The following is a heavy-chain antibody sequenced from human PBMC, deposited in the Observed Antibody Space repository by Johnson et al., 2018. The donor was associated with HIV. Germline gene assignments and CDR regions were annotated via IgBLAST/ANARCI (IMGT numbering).Heavy chain of an antibody. J-gene: IGHJ3*02. D-gene: IGHD1-1*01. CDR1: GFTFDDYA. CDR3: AKVQGLTTGTTRGAFDI. V-gene: IGHV3-23*04. Sequence: VLLVESGGGLVQPGRSLRLSCAASGFTFDDYAMHWVRQAPGKGLEWVSGISGSGGSTYYADSVKGRFTISRDNSKNTLYLQMNSLRAEDTAVYYCAKVQGLTTGTTRGAFDIWGQGTMVTVSS. CDR2: ISGSGGST.